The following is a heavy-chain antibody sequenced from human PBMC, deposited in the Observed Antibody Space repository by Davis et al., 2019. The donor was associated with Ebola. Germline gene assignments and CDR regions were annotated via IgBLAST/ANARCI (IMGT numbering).Heavy chain of an antibody. CDR2: INPNSGDT. J-gene: IGHJ4*02. D-gene: IGHD4-17*01. CDR3: ARLRNYGDYSTSSFDY. CDR1: GYTFTGYY. V-gene: IGHV1-2*02. Sequence: ASVKVSCKASGYTFTGYYMHWVRQAPGQGLEWMGWINPNSGDTSSAQKFQGRVTITRNTSISTAYMELSSLRSEDTAVYYCARLRNYGDYSTSSFDYWGQGTLVTVSS.